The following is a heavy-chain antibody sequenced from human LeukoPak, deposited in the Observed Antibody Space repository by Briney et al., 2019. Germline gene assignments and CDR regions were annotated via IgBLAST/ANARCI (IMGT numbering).Heavy chain of an antibody. J-gene: IGHJ4*02. CDR2: ISYDGSNK. CDR3: AKDHFRGSHGDY. CDR1: GFTFSSYG. D-gene: IGHD1-26*01. Sequence: PGGSLRLSCAASGFTFSSYGMRWVRQAPGKGLEWVAVISYDGSNKYYADSVKGRFTISRDNSKNTLYLQTTGLRAEDTAVYYCAKDHFRGSHGDYWGQGTLVTVSS. V-gene: IGHV3-30*18.